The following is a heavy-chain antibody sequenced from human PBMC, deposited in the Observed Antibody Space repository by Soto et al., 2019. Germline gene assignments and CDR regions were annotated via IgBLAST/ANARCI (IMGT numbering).Heavy chain of an antibody. CDR3: AREGAAAAGLGYYFDY. D-gene: IGHD6-13*01. CDR2: IIPIFGTA. J-gene: IGHJ4*02. CDR1: GGTFSSYA. Sequence: SVKVSCKASGGTFSSYAISWVRQAPGQGLEWMGGIIPIFGTANYAQKFQGRVTITADESTSTAYMELSSLRSEDTAVYYCAREGAAAAGLGYYFDYWGQGALVTVSS. V-gene: IGHV1-69*13.